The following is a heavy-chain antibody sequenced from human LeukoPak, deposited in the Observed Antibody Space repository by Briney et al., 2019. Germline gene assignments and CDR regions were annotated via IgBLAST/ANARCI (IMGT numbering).Heavy chain of an antibody. D-gene: IGHD6-6*01. J-gene: IGHJ4*02. CDR2: ISSSADST. CDR3: ARGAGVRPQLVRSGAFDY. CDR1: GFTFSNYA. Sequence: PGGSLRLSCAASGFTFSNYAMSWVRQAPGKGLEWVSAISSSADSTYYADSVKGRFTISRDNAKNTLYLQMNSLRAEDTAVYYCARGAGVRPQLVRSGAFDYWGQGTLVTVSS. V-gene: IGHV3-23*01.